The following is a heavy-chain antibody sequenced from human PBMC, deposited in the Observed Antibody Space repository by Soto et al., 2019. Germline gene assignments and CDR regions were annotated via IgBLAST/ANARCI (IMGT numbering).Heavy chain of an antibody. D-gene: IGHD5-18*01. Sequence: QVQLVESGGGVVQPGRSLRLSCAASGFTFSSYGMHWVRQAPGKGLEWVAVISYDGSNKYYADSVKGRFTISRDNSKNTLYLQRNSLRAEDTAVYYCAKGQPGYSYGYGDYWGQGTLVTVSS. J-gene: IGHJ4*02. V-gene: IGHV3-30*18. CDR3: AKGQPGYSYGYGDY. CDR1: GFTFSSYG. CDR2: ISYDGSNK.